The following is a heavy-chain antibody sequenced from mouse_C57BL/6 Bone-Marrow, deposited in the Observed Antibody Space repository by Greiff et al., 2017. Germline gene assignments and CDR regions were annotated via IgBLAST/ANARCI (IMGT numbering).Heavy chain of an antibody. CDR1: GYTFTSYW. V-gene: IGHV1-69*01. D-gene: IGHD1-1*01. CDR3: ARGIYYYGSSPAWFAY. CDR2: IDPSDSYT. Sequence: QVQLKQPGAELVMPGASVKLSCKASGYTFTSYWMHWVKQRPGQGLGWIGEIDPSDSYTNYNQKFKGKSTLTVDKSSSTAYMQLSSLTSEDSAVYYCARGIYYYGSSPAWFAYWGQGTLVTVSA. J-gene: IGHJ3*01.